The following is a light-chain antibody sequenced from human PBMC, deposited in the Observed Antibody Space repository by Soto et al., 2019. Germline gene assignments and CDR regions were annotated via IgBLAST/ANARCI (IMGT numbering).Light chain of an antibody. Sequence: DIQMTQSPSSVSASVGDRVTITCRASEVINTWLAWYQQKTGEAPKLLIYAASSLQSGVPSRFSGSGSGTDFTLTISSXQPEDFATYHCQQTYYFPRAFGQGTKVDIK. J-gene: IGKJ1*01. CDR2: AAS. CDR1: EVINTW. V-gene: IGKV1-12*01. CDR3: QQTYYFPRA.